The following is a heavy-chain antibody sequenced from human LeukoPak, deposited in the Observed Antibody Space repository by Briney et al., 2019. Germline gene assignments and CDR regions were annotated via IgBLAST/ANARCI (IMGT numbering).Heavy chain of an antibody. Sequence: SVKVSCKASGGTFSSYTISWVRQAPGQGLEWMGRIIPILGIANYAQKFQGRVTIAADKSTSTAYMELSSLRSEDTAVYYCARALGYDFWSGYHIWGQGTLVTVSS. CDR3: ARALGYDFWSGYHI. CDR2: IIPILGIA. J-gene: IGHJ4*02. CDR1: GGTFSSYT. V-gene: IGHV1-69*02. D-gene: IGHD3-3*01.